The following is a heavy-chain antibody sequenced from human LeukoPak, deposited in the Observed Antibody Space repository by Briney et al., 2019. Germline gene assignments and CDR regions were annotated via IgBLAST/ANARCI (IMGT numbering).Heavy chain of an antibody. D-gene: IGHD3-16*02. V-gene: IGHV1-24*01. J-gene: IGHJ3*02. CDR3: ATALGTKNEAFDI. Sequence: ASVRVSCKVSGYTLTEISMHWVRQAPGKGLVWMGGFDPEDGETIYAQKFLGRVTMTEDTSTDTAYMELSSLRSEDTAVYYCATALGTKNEAFDIWGQGTMVTVSS. CDR1: GYTLTEIS. CDR2: FDPEDGET.